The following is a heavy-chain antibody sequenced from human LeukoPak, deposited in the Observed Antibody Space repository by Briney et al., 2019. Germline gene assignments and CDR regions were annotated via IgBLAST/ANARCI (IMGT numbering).Heavy chain of an antibody. V-gene: IGHV4-39*01. J-gene: IGHJ4*02. Sequence: SETLSLTCTVSDGSISSSSYYWGWIRQPPGTGLDWIGSINYSGSTYYNPSLKSRVTISVDTSWNQFSLKLTSVTAADTAVYYCARQIGAGRWSFDYWGQGTLVTVSS. CDR2: INYSGST. CDR3: ARQIGAGRWSFDY. D-gene: IGHD4-23*01. CDR1: DGSISSSSYY.